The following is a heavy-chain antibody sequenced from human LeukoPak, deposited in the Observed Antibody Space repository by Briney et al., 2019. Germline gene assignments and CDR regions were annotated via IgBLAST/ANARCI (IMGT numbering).Heavy chain of an antibody. CDR2: IKQDGSEK. J-gene: IGHJ5*02. D-gene: IGHD3-22*01. V-gene: IGHV3-7*01. CDR3: AREAVLPYYDSSGYFLRGGVFSGWFDP. CDR1: GFTFSSYW. Sequence: GGSLRLSCAASGFTFSSYWMSWVRQAPGKGLEGVANIKQDGSEKYYVDSVKGRFTISRDNAKNSLYLQMNSLRAEDTAVYYCAREAVLPYYDSSGYFLRGGVFSGWFDPWGQGTLVTVSS.